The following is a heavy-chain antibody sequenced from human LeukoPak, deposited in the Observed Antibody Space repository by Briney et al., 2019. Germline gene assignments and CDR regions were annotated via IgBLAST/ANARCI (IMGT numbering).Heavy chain of an antibody. Sequence: GGSLRLSCAASGFTFDDYAMHWVRQAPGKGLEWVSGISWNSGSIGYADSVKGRFTISRDNAKNSPYLQMNSLRAEDTALYYCAKDIHSGYANYYGMDVWGQGTTVTVSS. V-gene: IGHV3-9*01. J-gene: IGHJ6*02. CDR2: ISWNSGSI. D-gene: IGHD2-2*01. CDR1: GFTFDDYA. CDR3: AKDIHSGYANYYGMDV.